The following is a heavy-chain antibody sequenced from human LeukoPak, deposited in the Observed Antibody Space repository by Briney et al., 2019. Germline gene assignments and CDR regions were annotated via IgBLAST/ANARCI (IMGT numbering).Heavy chain of an antibody. J-gene: IGHJ4*02. CDR1: GYTFTSYG. Sequence: ASVKVSCKASGYTFTSYGISWVRQAPGQGLEWMGWISAYNGNTNYAQKLQGRVTMTTDTSTSTAYMELRSLRSDDTAVYYCARVGHYDSSGYWYPNDYWGQGTLVTVSS. V-gene: IGHV1-18*01. D-gene: IGHD3-22*01. CDR3: ARVGHYDSSGYWYPNDY. CDR2: ISAYNGNT.